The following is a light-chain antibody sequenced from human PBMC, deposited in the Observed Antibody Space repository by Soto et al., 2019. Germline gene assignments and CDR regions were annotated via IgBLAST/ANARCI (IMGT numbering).Light chain of an antibody. Sequence: DIQMSQSPSTLYASLGDRVTVTCRASQSINTWLAWYQQKPGKDPKRLMYKASTLQSGVPSRFSGNGSGTEFTLTISSLQPDDLAIYYCQQYSSSLLTFGGGTKVDIK. CDR1: QSINTW. J-gene: IGKJ4*01. CDR3: QQYSSSLLT. CDR2: KAS. V-gene: IGKV1-5*03.